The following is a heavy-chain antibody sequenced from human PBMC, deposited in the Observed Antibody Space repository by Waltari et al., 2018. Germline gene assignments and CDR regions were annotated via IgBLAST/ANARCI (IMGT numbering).Heavy chain of an antibody. CDR3: ANLRIAGDY. Sequence: EVQLLESGGGLVQPGGSLRLSCAASGCTLSSYAMGWVRQAPGKGLEWVPVIYSVGSTYYSDSGKGRFTISRDNSKNTLYLQMNSLRAEDTAVYYCANLRIAGDYWGQGTLVTVSS. CDR1: GCTLSSYA. D-gene: IGHD6-13*01. CDR2: IYSVGST. V-gene: IGHV3-23*03. J-gene: IGHJ4*02.